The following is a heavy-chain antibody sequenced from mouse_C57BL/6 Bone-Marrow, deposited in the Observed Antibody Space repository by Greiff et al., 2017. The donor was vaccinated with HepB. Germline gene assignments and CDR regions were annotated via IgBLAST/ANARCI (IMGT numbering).Heavy chain of an antibody. CDR2: ISYSGST. Sequence: EVKLMESGPGLAKPSQTLSLTCSVTGYSITSDYWNWIRKFPGNKLEYMGYISYSGSTYYTPSLKSRISITRDTSKNQYYLQLNSVTTEDTATYYCARSYYGSSPYWYFDVWGTGTTVTVSS. J-gene: IGHJ1*03. D-gene: IGHD1-1*01. CDR1: GYSITSDY. CDR3: ARSYYGSSPYWYFDV. V-gene: IGHV3-8*01.